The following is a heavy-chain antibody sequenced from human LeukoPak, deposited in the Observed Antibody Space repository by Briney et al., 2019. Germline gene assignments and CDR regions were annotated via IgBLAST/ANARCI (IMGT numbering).Heavy chain of an antibody. D-gene: IGHD6-13*01. V-gene: IGHV1-69*04. CDR1: GCTFSSYA. CDR3: AGVRVAASVHFCD. J-gene: IGHJ1*01. CDR2: IIPILGKA. Sequence: SVKVSCKASGCTFSSYAISWVRQAPGKGLEWMSRIIPILGKAYYAQSFQGRVTITADKSTSTAYLELSSLRSEDTAVYYCAGVRVAASVHFCDRGKVTLVSVAS.